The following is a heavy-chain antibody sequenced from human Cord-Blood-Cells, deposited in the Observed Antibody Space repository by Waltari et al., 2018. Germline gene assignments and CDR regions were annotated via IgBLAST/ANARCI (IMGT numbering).Heavy chain of an antibody. CDR3: ARYSTDSSGYYFDY. D-gene: IGHD3-22*01. CDR1: VGSFGGYY. J-gene: IGHJ4*02. V-gene: IGHV4-34*01. CDR2: INQIGST. Sequence: QVQLQQGGAVLLKPSETLSLTGAVYVGSFGGYYWRWIRQPPGKGLEWIGEINQIGSTNYNPSLKRRVTISVDTSKNQCSLKLSSVTAADTAVYYCARYSTDSSGYYFDYWGQGTLVTVSS.